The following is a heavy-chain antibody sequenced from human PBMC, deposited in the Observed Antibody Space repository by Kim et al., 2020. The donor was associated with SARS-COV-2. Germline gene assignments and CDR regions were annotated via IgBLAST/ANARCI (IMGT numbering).Heavy chain of an antibody. CDR2: ISGNGIDT. J-gene: IGHJ4*02. CDR3: AKIIYSTSGHFYS. V-gene: IGHV3-23*01. Sequence: GGSLRLSCVASGFTFNNYIMNWVRQAPGKGLEWVSSISGNGIDTWYADSLKGRFTVSRDNSKNTLYLEVSSLRAEDTAIYYCAKIIYSTSGHFYSWGQGT. D-gene: IGHD2-15*01. CDR1: GFTFNNYI.